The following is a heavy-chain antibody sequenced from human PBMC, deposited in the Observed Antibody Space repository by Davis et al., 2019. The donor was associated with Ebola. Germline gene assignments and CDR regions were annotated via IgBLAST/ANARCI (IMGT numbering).Heavy chain of an antibody. CDR1: GGSIRSSTYY. CDR3: ARGDDVSGSYVY. V-gene: IGHV4-39*02. Sequence: PSETLSLTCTVSGGSIRSSTYYWGWIRQPPGKGLEWIGSIYYSGSTFYNPSLKSRITISVDTSKNHFSLNLRSVTAADTAVYYCARGDDVSGSYVYWGQGTLVTVSS. CDR2: IYYSGST. J-gene: IGHJ4*02. D-gene: IGHD1-26*01.